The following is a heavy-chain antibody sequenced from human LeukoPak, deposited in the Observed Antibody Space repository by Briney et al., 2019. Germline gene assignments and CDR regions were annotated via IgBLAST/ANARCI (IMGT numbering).Heavy chain of an antibody. CDR2: ISGSGGST. D-gene: IGHD3-3*01. CDR3: AKALRVRFLEWLPHDAFDI. CDR1: GFTFSSYA. V-gene: IGHV3-23*01. Sequence: GGSLRLSCAASGFTFSSYAMSWVRQAPGKGLEWVSAISGSGGSTYYADSVKGRFTISRDNFKNTLYLQMNSLRAEDTAVYYCAKALRVRFLEWLPHDAFDIWGQGTMDTVSS. J-gene: IGHJ3*02.